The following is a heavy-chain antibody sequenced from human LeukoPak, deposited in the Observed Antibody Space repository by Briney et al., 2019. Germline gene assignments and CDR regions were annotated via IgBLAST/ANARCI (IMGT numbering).Heavy chain of an antibody. J-gene: IGHJ6*02. D-gene: IGHD1-26*01. V-gene: IGHV3-23*01. Sequence: GGSLRLSCAASGFTVSSYAMSWVRQAPGKGLEWVSAISGSGGSTYYADSVKGRFTLSRDNSKNTLSLQMNSLRAEDTAVYYCAKKSGSYYYYGMDVWGQGTTVTVSS. CDR3: AKKSGSYYYYGMDV. CDR2: ISGSGGST. CDR1: GFTVSSYA.